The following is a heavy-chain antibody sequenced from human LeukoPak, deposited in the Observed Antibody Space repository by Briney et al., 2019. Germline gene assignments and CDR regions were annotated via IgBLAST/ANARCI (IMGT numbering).Heavy chain of an antibody. D-gene: IGHD3-9*01. V-gene: IGHV4-38-2*01. CDR1: GYSLSIGYY. CDR2: MYRSGYT. J-gene: IGHJ4*02. CDR3: ARRLDSWSFDS. Sequence: PSETLSLTCAGSGYSLSIGYYWGGSRHPPGKGVEWIGNMYRSGYTYYNPSLKGRVTISVDTSKNQFSLKLRAVTAADKAVYYCARRLDSWSFDSWGQGTLVTVSS.